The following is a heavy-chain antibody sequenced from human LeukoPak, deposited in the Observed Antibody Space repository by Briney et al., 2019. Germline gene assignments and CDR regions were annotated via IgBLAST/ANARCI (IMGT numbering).Heavy chain of an antibody. CDR3: ARGERGAFSDFDY. CDR1: GFTFSSYA. D-gene: IGHD1-26*01. CDR2: IIPIFGTA. V-gene: IGHV1-69*01. J-gene: IGHJ4*02. Sequence: GGSLRLSCAASGFTFSSYAISWVRQAPGQGLEWMGGIIPIFGTANYAQKFQGRVTITADESTSTAYMELSSLRSEDTAVYYCARGERGAFSDFDYWGQGTLVTVSS.